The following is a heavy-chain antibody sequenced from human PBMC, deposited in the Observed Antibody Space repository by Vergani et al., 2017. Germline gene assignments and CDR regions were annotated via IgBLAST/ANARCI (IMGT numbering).Heavy chain of an antibody. Sequence: EVQLVESGGGSVQPGRSPRLFCSGSGFTLDHYGMHWVRQPPGKGLEWVAGISWNSGTIGYADSVKGRFTISRDNAKNSLHLQMNSLTTADMALYYCVRSGGGYTLTGFCDSWGQGTLVAVSS. J-gene: IGHJ4*02. CDR2: ISWNSGTI. D-gene: IGHD3-9*01. CDR3: VRSGGGYTLTGFCDS. V-gene: IGHV3-9*03. CDR1: GFTLDHYG.